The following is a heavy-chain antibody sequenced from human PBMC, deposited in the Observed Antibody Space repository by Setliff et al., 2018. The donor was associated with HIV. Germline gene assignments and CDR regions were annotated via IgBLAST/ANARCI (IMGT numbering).Heavy chain of an antibody. D-gene: IGHD1-26*01. CDR2: IYSGGST. V-gene: IGHV3-53*04. J-gene: IGHJ4*02. CDR3: ARGDMGATTSDY. Sequence: GESLKISCAASGFTVSSNYMSWVRQAPGKGLEWVSVIYSGGSTYYADSVEGRFTISKHNSKNTLYLQMNSLRAEDTAVYYCARGDMGATTSDYWGQGTLVTVSS. CDR1: GFTVSSNY.